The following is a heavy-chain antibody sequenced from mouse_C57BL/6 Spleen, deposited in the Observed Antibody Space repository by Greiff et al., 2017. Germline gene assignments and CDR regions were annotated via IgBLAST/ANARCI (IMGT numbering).Heavy chain of an antibody. CDR1: GFTFSNYW. J-gene: IGHJ3*01. CDR3: TEIDYDYPFAY. CDR2: IRLKSDNYAT. Sequence: EVKVEESGGGLVQPGGSMKLSCVASGFTFSNYWMNWVRQSPEKGLEWVAQIRLKSDNYATHYAESVKGRFTISRDDSKSSVYLKMNNLRADATGIYYCTEIDYDYPFAYWGQGTLVTVSA. V-gene: IGHV6-3*01. D-gene: IGHD2-4*01.